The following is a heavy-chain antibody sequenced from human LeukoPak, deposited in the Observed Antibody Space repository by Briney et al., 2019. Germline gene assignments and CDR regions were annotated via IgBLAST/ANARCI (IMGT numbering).Heavy chain of an antibody. CDR1: GGSFSGYY. V-gene: IGHV4-34*01. J-gene: IGHJ4*02. Sequence: SETLSLTCAVYGGSFSGYYWSWIRQPPGKGLEWIGEINHSGSTNYNPSLKSRVTTSVDTSKNQFSLKLSSVTAADTAVYYYASSTPLYSRIYYFDYWGQGTLVTVSS. CDR2: INHSGST. D-gene: IGHD6-13*01. CDR3: ASSTPLYSRIYYFDY.